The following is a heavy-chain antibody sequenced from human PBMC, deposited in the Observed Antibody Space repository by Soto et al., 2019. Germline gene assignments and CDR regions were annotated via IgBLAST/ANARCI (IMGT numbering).Heavy chain of an antibody. J-gene: IGHJ6*02. D-gene: IGHD5-18*01. CDR2: IIPTFGTA. Sequence: QVQLVQSGAEVKKPGSSVKVSCKASGGTFSSYAISWLRQAPGQGLEWMGGIIPTFGTANYAQKFQGRVTITADESTSTAYMELSSLRSEDTDVYYCARVGVDTAMAGGMDVWGQGSTVTVSS. CDR1: GGTFSSYA. CDR3: ARVGVDTAMAGGMDV. V-gene: IGHV1-69*01.